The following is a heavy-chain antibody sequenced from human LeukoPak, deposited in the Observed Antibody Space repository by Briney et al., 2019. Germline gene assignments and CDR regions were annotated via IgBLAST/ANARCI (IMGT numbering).Heavy chain of an antibody. CDR1: GFTFSDYY. J-gene: IGHJ5*02. CDR2: ISSSSSYT. V-gene: IGHV3-11*06. Sequence: PGGSLRLSCAASGFTFSDYYMSWIRQAPGKGLEWVSYISSSSSYTNYADSVKGRFTISRDNAKNSLYLQMNSLRAEDTAVYYCARDRGDMVRGVIRENNWFDPWGQGTLVTVSS. D-gene: IGHD3-10*01. CDR3: ARDRGDMVRGVIRENNWFDP.